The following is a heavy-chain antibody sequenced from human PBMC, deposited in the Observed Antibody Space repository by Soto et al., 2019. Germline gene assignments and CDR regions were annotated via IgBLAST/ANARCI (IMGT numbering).Heavy chain of an antibody. CDR2: IIPILGIA. J-gene: IGHJ6*02. V-gene: IGHV1-69*02. CDR3: ARGYCSSTSCDTIYYYYGMAV. D-gene: IGHD2-2*01. CDR1: GGTFSSYT. Sequence: QVQLVQSGAEVKKPGSSVKVSCKASGGTFSSYTISWVRQAPGQGLEWMGRIIPILGIANYEQKFQGRVTVTADKATSKAYMELSSLRSQDTAVYYCARGYCSSTSCDTIYYYYGMAVWGQGTTVTVSS.